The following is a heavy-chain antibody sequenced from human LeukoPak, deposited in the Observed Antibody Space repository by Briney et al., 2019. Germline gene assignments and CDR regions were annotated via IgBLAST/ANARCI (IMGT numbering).Heavy chain of an antibody. CDR2: IFYTGSS. Sequence: SETLSLTCTVSGGSIRSHYWSWLRQPPGKGLEWIGYIFYTGSSNYNPSLKCRVIISVDTSKNQFFLRLSSVTAADTALYYCARGYGPNTSGWDYWGQGTLVTVSS. V-gene: IGHV4-59*11. J-gene: IGHJ4*02. D-gene: IGHD6-19*01. CDR3: ARGYGPNTSGWDY. CDR1: GGSIRSHY.